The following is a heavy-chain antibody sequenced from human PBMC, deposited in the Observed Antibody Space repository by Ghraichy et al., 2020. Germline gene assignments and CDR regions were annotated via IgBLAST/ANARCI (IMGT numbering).Heavy chain of an antibody. D-gene: IGHD5-18*01. CDR1: GGSISNITYY. Sequence: SETLSLTCSVSGGSISNITYYWGWVRQPPGKGLEWIGSFYYYGSTYYNPSLQSRVTISVDTSKNLFSLKLTSVTAADTAVYYCARHKEGPQYSYSTDYFDNWGQGTLVTVSS. V-gene: IGHV4-39*01. J-gene: IGHJ4*02. CDR2: FYYYGST. CDR3: ARHKEGPQYSYSTDYFDN.